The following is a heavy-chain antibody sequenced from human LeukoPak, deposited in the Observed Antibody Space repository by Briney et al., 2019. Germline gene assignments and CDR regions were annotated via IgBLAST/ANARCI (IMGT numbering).Heavy chain of an antibody. CDR1: GFTFSSYS. J-gene: IGHJ4*02. V-gene: IGHV3-21*01. CDR3: ARDGAVGFEQLVLRTFDY. Sequence: PGGSLRLSCAASGFTFSSYSMNWVRQAPGKGLEWVSSISSSSSYIYYADSVKGRFTISRDNAKNSLYLQMNSLRAEDTAVYYCARDGAVGFEQLVLRTFDYWGQGTLVTVSS. CDR2: ISSSSSYI. D-gene: IGHD6-13*01.